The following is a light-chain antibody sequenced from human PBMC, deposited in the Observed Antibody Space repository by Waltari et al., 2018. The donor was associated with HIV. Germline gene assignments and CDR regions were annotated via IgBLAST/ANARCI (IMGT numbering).Light chain of an antibody. CDR2: DVS. CDR3: SSYTSSSTRV. V-gene: IGLV2-14*03. Sequence: QSALTQPASVSGSPGQSITISCTGTSSDVGGYNYVSWYQRHPGKAPKLMIYDVSNRPPGVSNRFSGSKSGNTASLTISGLQAEDEADYYCSSYTSSSTRVFGGGTTVTVL. CDR1: SSDVGGYNY. J-gene: IGLJ3*02.